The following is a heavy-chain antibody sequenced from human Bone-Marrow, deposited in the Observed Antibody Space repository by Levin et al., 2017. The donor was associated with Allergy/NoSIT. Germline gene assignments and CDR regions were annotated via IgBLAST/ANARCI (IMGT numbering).Heavy chain of an antibody. J-gene: IGHJ4*02. CDR1: GFTSGDFV. CDR2: IRAKVDGGTT. CDR3: TRGFVAD. V-gene: IGHV3-49*04. D-gene: IGHD6-6*01. Sequence: GGSLRLSCTTSGFTSGDFVISWVRQGPRKGLEWVGFIRAKVDGGTTEYAASVRGRFTISRDDSKSIAYLQMIGLKIEDTAVYYCTRGFVADWGPGTLVTVSS.